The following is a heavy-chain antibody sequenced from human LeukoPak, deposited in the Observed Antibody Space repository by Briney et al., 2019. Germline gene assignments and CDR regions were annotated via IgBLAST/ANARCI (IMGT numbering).Heavy chain of an antibody. J-gene: IGHJ4*02. CDR2: INHSGYT. Sequence: PSETLSLTCAVSDVSFDDYYWSWVRQTPGKGLEWIGEINHSGYTNDSPSLKSRVTLSIDTSRKQLSLNLRSVTVADTGIYYCTRMTAGHDYWGQGTLVTVSS. CDR3: TRMTAGHDY. D-gene: IGHD2-21*02. V-gene: IGHV4-34*01. CDR1: DVSFDDYY.